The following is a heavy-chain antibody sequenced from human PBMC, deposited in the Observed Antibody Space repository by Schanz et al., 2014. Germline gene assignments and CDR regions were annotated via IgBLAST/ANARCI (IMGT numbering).Heavy chain of an antibody. V-gene: IGHV3-33*06. J-gene: IGHJ4*02. CDR3: AKQIHYDILTVTRN. D-gene: IGHD3-9*01. Sequence: QEQLMESGGGVVQPGTSLILSCSVSGFSLNTYGIHWFRQPAGKGLEWVAVIWNNGVTKYYADSVKRRFTISRDISKNTLHLQVTSLRAEDTAVYYCAKQIHYDILTVTRNWGQGTLVTVSS. CDR1: GFSLNTYG. CDR2: IWNNGVTK.